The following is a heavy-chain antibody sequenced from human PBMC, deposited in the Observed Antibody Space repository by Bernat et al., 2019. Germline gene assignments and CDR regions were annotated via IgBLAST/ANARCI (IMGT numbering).Heavy chain of an antibody. V-gene: IGHV3-30*01. CDR1: GFTSSSYA. Sequence: QVQLVESGGGVVQPGRSLRLSCAASGFTSSSYAMHWVRQAPGKGLEWVAVISYDGSNKYYADSVKGRFTISRDNSKNTLYLQMNSLRAEDTAVYYCARDGYCSSTSCYPSLYYYYYMDVWGKGTTVTVSS. D-gene: IGHD2-2*03. CDR3: ARDGYCSSTSCYPSLYYYYYMDV. J-gene: IGHJ6*03. CDR2: ISYDGSNK.